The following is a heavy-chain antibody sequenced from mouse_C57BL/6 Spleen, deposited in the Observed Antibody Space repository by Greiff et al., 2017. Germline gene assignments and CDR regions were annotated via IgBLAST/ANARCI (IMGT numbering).Heavy chain of an antibody. CDR1: GYSFTGYY. V-gene: IGHV1-42*01. CDR2: INPSTGGT. D-gene: IGHD1-1*01. CDR3: ARMGISYDYAMDY. Sequence: EVKLQQSGPELVKPGASVKISCKASGYSFTGYYMNWVKQSPEKSLEWIGEINPSTGGTTYNQKFKAKATLTVDKSSSTAYMQLKSLTSEDSAVYYCARMGISYDYAMDYWGQGTSVTVSS. J-gene: IGHJ4*01.